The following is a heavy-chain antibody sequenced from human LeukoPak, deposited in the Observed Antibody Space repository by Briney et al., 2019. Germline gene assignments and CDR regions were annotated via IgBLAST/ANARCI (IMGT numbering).Heavy chain of an antibody. J-gene: IGHJ3*02. D-gene: IGHD1-26*01. V-gene: IGHV1-2*06. CDR1: GYTFTGHY. CDR2: INPNSGGA. CDR3: ARDREVGSTDDAFDI. Sequence: GASVKVSCKASGYTFTGHYMHWVRQAPGQGLEWMGRINPNSGGANYVQKFQGRVTMTRDTSISTAYMELSGLRSDDTAVYYCARDREVGSTDDAFDIWGQGTRVIVSS.